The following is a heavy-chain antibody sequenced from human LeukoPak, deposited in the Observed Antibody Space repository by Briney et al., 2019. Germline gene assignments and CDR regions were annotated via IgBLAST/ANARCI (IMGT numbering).Heavy chain of an antibody. CDR1: GGSFSGYY. CDR2: INHSGST. Sequence: SETLSLTCAVYGGSFSGYYWSWIRQPPGKGLEWIGEINHSGSTNYNPSLKSRVTISVDTSKNQFSLKLSSVTAADTAVYYCARGSRWKNYYFDYWGQGTLVTVSS. J-gene: IGHJ4*02. D-gene: IGHD1/OR15-1a*01. V-gene: IGHV4-34*01. CDR3: ARGSRWKNYYFDY.